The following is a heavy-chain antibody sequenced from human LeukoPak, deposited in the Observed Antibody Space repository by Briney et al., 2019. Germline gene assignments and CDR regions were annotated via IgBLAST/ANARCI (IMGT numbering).Heavy chain of an antibody. Sequence: PGRSLRLSCAASGFTFSSYAMHWVRQAPGKGLEWGAVISYDGSNKYYADSVKGRFTISRDNSKNTLYLQMNSLRAEDTAVYYCARDEAYYGSGSYYNFDYWGQGTLVTVSS. CDR3: ARDEAYYGSGSYYNFDY. D-gene: IGHD3-10*01. J-gene: IGHJ4*02. CDR2: ISYDGSNK. CDR1: GFTFSSYA. V-gene: IGHV3-30-3*01.